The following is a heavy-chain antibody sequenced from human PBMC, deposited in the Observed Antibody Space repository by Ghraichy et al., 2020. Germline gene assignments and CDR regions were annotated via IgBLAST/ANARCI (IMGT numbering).Heavy chain of an antibody. V-gene: IGHV3-30*18. J-gene: IGHJ2*01. D-gene: IGHD6-6*01. CDR1: GFTFGHYG. CDR2: ASYDDRNK. Sequence: GGSLRLSCAASGFTFGHYGMHWVRQAPGKGLEWVAVASYDDRNKYYVDSVKGRFTISRDNSKNTLYLQMNSLRPDDTAMYYCAKMGRSSHWYFDVWGRGTLVSVSS. CDR3: AKMGRSSHWYFDV.